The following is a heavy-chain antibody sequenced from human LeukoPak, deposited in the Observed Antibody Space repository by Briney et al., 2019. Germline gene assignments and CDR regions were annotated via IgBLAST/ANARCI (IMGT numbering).Heavy chain of an antibody. V-gene: IGHV1-18*01. CDR2: ISAYNGNT. D-gene: IGHD6-19*01. CDR3: ARAIALTGFDS. J-gene: IGHJ4*02. Sequence: AASVKVSCRASGYTFTSYGISWVRQAPGQGLEWMGWISAYNGNTNYAQKLQGRVTITTDESTSTAYMELRSLRSDDTAVYYCARAIALTGFDSWGQGTLVTVSS. CDR1: GYTFTSYG.